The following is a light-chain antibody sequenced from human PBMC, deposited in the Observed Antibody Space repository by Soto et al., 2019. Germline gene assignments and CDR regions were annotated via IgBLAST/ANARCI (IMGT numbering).Light chain of an antibody. CDR3: CLYVGSTTYV. V-gene: IGLV2-23*01. CDR1: SDFVGSFSL. CDR2: EGH. Sequence: QSVMAQHATVSGSPGQSITISCTGNSDFVGSFSLVSWYQQHPGKAPKVMISEGHRRPSGVPDRFSGSSSVTTASLTISGLQSDDEAEYYCCLYVGSTTYVFGTGTKVTVL. J-gene: IGLJ1*01.